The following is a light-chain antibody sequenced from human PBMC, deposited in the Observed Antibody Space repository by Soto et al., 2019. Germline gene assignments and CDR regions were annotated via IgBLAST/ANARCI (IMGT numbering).Light chain of an antibody. V-gene: IGKV1-5*03. CDR2: KAS. J-gene: IGKJ1*01. CDR1: QTISSW. CDR3: QHYNSYSGA. Sequence: IQSTQSPSTLAGSVGDRRIITCRASQTISSWLAWYQQKPGKAPKLLIYKASTLKSGVPSRFSGSGSGTEFTLTISSLQPDDFATYYCQHYNSYSGAFGQGTNVDIK.